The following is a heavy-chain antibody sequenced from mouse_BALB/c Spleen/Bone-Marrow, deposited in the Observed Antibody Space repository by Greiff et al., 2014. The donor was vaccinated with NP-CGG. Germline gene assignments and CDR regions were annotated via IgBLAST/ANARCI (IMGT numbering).Heavy chain of an antibody. V-gene: IGHV2-9*02. J-gene: IGHJ4*01. Sequence: VKLMESGPGLVAPSQSLSISCTVSGFSLTSYGVHWVRLPPGKGLEWLGVIWADGSTNYNSALMSRLSISKDNSKSQVFLKMYSLQTDDTAMYYCARITTATGAMDYWGQGTSVTVSS. CDR2: IWADGST. CDR1: GFSLTSYG. D-gene: IGHD1-2*01. CDR3: ARITTATGAMDY.